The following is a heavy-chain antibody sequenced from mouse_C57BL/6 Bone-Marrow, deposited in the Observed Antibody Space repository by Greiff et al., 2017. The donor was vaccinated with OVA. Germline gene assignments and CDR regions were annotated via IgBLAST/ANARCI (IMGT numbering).Heavy chain of an antibody. J-gene: IGHJ2*01. CDR3: ARGGYYDAY. V-gene: IGHV1-69*01. Sequence: QVQLQQPGAELVMPGASVKLSCKASGYTFTSYWMHWVKQRPGQGLEWIGEIDPSDSYTNYNQKFKGKSTLTVDKSSSTAYMQLSSLTSEDSAVYYCARGGYYDAYWGQGTTLTVSS. CDR1: GYTFTSYW. D-gene: IGHD2-4*01. CDR2: IDPSDSYT.